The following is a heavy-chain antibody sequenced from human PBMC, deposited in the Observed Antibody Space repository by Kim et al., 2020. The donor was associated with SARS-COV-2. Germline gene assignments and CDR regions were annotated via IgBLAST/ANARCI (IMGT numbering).Heavy chain of an antibody. V-gene: IGHV3-11*01. CDR3: ARDIPRAGTGFDS. J-gene: IGHJ4*02. D-gene: IGHD6-13*01. CDR1: GFTFSDDF. CDR2: ISSGSSTT. Sequence: GGSLRLSCAASGFTFSDDFMAWIRQRPGKGLEWIAYISSGSSTTFYADSVKGRFTISRDNANKKMYLHMSGLEADDSAIYYCARDIPRAGTGFDSWGPGTLVTVSS.